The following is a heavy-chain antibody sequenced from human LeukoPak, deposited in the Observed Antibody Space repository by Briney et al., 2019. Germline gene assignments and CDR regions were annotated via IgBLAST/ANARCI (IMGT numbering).Heavy chain of an antibody. CDR3: ARWHSSGFNDY. CDR2: INPYGGIA. Sequence: ASVKVSCQASGYTFTTYYIHWVRQAPGQGLEWMGVINPYGGIATYAQKFQGRVTMTRDTSTSTVHMELSSLRSEDTAVYYCARWHSSGFNDYWGQGTLATVSS. V-gene: IGHV1-46*01. J-gene: IGHJ4*02. CDR1: GYTFTTYY. D-gene: IGHD6-19*01.